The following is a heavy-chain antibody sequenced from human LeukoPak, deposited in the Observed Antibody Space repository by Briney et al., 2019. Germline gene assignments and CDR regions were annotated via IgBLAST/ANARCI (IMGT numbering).Heavy chain of an antibody. CDR2: ISYDGSNK. Sequence: PGGSLRLSCAASGFTFSSYAMHWVHQAPGKGLEWVAVISYDGSNKYYADSVKGRFTISRDNSKNTLYLQMNSLRAEDTAVYYCAREKIVVVPAAYFDYWGQGTLVTVSS. J-gene: IGHJ4*02. CDR1: GFTFSSYA. D-gene: IGHD2-2*01. V-gene: IGHV3-30*04. CDR3: AREKIVVVPAAYFDY.